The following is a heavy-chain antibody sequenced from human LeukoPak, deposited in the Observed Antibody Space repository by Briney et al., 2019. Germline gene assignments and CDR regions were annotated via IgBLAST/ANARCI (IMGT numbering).Heavy chain of an antibody. CDR3: TTDDFGPYDSSGYRNY. D-gene: IGHD3-22*01. Sequence: GGSLRLSCAASGFTFSNAWMTWVRQAPGKRLEWVGRIKGKTDGGTTYYAAPVKGRFTISRDDSKNTLYLQMNSLKTEDTAVYYCTTDDFGPYDSSGYRNYWGQGTLVTVSS. CDR1: GFTFSNAW. CDR2: IKGKTDGGTT. J-gene: IGHJ4*02. V-gene: IGHV3-15*01.